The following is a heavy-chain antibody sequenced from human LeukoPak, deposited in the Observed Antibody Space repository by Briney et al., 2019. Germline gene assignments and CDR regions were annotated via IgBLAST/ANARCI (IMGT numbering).Heavy chain of an antibody. D-gene: IGHD6-19*01. CDR3: AKDVAPDSGWDLDY. Sequence: GGSLRLSCAVSGLTFSTYSMTWVCQGRGKGLEWVSSIYNSGAKIFYADSVKGQFTISRDNSKNMLYLQMNSLRVEDTAVYYCAKDVAPDSGWDLDYWGQGTLVTVSS. J-gene: IGHJ4*02. V-gene: IGHV3-23*01. CDR1: GLTFSTYS. CDR2: IYNSGAKI.